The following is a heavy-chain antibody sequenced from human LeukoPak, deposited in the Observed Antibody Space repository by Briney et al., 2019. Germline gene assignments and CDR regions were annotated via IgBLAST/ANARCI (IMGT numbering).Heavy chain of an antibody. D-gene: IGHD1-14*01. V-gene: IGHV3-21*01. CDR3: ARKPETDY. J-gene: IGHJ4*02. CDR2: IGSSSSYI. CDR1: GFTFSSYS. Sequence: GGSLRLSCAASGFTFSSYSMNWVRQAPGKGLEWVSSIGSSSSYIYYADSVKGRFTISRDNAKNSLYLQMNSLRAEDTAVYYCARKPETDYWGQGTLVTVSS.